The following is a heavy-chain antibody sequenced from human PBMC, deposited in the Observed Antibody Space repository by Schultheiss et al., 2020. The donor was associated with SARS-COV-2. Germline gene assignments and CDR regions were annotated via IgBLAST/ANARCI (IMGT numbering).Heavy chain of an antibody. CDR3: ARAHSSSSVPFYGMDV. V-gene: IGHV3-30-3*01. Sequence: GGSLRLSCAASGFTFSSYAMHWVRQAPGKGLEWVAVISYDGSNKYYADSVKGRFTISRDNSKNTLYLQMNSLRAEDTAVYYCARAHSSSSVPFYGMDVWGQGTTVTVSS. CDR2: ISYDGSNK. D-gene: IGHD6-6*01. CDR1: GFTFSSYA. J-gene: IGHJ6*02.